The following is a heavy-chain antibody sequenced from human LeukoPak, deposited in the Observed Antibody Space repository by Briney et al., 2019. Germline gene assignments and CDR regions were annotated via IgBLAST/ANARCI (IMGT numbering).Heavy chain of an antibody. D-gene: IGHD6-19*01. CDR2: IKQDGSDR. CDR1: GFTFRNYW. CDR3: VRNLAVAGTCFDS. J-gene: IGHJ4*02. Sequence: GGSLRLSCAASGFTFRNYWMSWVRQAPGTGLEWVANIKQDGSDRNYVTSVRGRFTISGDNAESSLYLQMNSLRVEDTAVYYCVRNLAVAGTCFDSWGQGTLVTVSS. V-gene: IGHV3-7*03.